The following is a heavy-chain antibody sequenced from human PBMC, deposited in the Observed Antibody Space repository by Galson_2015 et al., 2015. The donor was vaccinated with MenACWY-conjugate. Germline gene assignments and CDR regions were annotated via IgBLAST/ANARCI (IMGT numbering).Heavy chain of an antibody. CDR3: ARVEYYDILTGLTGDYGMDV. CDR2: ISAYNGNT. CDR1: GYTFTSYG. D-gene: IGHD3-9*01. Sequence: QSGAEVTKPGASVTVSCKASGYTFTSYGISWVRQAPGQGLEWMGWISAYNGNTNYAQKLQGRVTMTTDTSTSTAYMELRSLRSDDTAVYYCARVEYYDILTGLTGDYGMDVWGQGTTVTVSS. V-gene: IGHV1-18*01. J-gene: IGHJ6*02.